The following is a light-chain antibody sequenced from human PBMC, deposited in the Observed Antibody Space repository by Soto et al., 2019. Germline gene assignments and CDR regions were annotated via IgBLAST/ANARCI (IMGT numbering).Light chain of an antibody. CDR1: HSVISY. V-gene: IGKV3-11*01. CDR3: HQGSSWSWK. J-gene: IGKJ1*01. Sequence: EIVLTQSPATLSLSPVDIANLYFISIHSVISYLGWYQQKPGQAPRLLIYDASNRATGIPARFSGSGSGTDLTLTMSSREPEDFAVYYCHQGSSWSWKCGQGTKG. CDR2: DAS.